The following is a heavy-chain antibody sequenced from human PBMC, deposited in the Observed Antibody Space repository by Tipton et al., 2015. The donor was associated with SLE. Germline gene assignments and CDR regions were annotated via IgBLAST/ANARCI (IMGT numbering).Heavy chain of an antibody. CDR3: ARDNERESSSSDY. J-gene: IGHJ4*02. D-gene: IGHD6-6*01. CDR1: GFTFSNYE. V-gene: IGHV3-48*03. Sequence: VQSGGSLGLSCAASGFTFSNYEMNWVRQAPGKGLEWLSYISSGGSTIYYADSVKGRLTISRDNAKNSLYLQMNSLRADDTAVYYCARDNERESSSSDYWGQGTLVTVSS. CDR2: ISSGGSTI.